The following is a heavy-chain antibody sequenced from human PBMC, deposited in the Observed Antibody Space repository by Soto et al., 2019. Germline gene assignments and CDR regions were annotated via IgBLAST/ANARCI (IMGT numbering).Heavy chain of an antibody. J-gene: IGHJ4*02. V-gene: IGHV4-59*02. CDR3: ARSGMGASDY. CDR2: IYYTGST. CDR1: GGSVTSYY. Sequence: SETLSLTCTVSGGSVTSYYWIWIRQPPGKGLEWIGYIYYTGSTNYNPSLKSRVTISVDTSKNQFSLKLSSVTAADTAVYYCARSGMGASDYWGQGTLVTVSS. D-gene: IGHD1-26*01.